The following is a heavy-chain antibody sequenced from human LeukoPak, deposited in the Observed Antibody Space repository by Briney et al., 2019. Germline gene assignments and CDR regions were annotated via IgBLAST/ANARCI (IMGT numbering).Heavy chain of an antibody. D-gene: IGHD3-3*01. CDR3: AKDLDYDFWSGYPGFDY. CDR1: GFTFSSYG. J-gene: IGHJ4*02. V-gene: IGHV3-30*18. CDR2: ISYDGSNK. Sequence: GRSLRLSCAASGFTFSSYGMHWVRQALGKGLEWVAVISYDGSNKYYADSVKGRFTISRDNSKNTLYLQMNSLRAEDTAVYYCAKDLDYDFWSGYPGFDYWGQGTLVTVSS.